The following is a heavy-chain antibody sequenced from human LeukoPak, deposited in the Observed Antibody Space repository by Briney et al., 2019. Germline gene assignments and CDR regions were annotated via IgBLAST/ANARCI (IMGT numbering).Heavy chain of an antibody. D-gene: IGHD3-10*01. V-gene: IGHV5-51*01. J-gene: IGHJ4*02. Sequence: GESLKISCKCSGYSFTDYWIVWVRQMPGKGLEWMGIMYPGDSDIRYSPSFQGQVTISADKSISTAYLQWSSLKASDTAMYYCARLRGARFDYWGQGTLVTVSS. CDR2: MYPGDSDI. CDR1: GYSFTDYW. CDR3: ARLRGARFDY.